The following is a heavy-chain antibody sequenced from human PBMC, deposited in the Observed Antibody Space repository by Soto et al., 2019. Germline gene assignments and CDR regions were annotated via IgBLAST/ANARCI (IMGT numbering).Heavy chain of an antibody. Sequence: SETLSLTCTVSGGSISSYYWSWIRQPPGKGLEWIGYIYYSGSTNYNPSLKSRVTISVDTSKNQFSLKLSSVTAADTAVYYCASIWFGELASYSDYWGQGTLVTVSS. CDR1: GGSISSYY. J-gene: IGHJ4*02. CDR3: ASIWFGELASYSDY. CDR2: IYYSGST. D-gene: IGHD3-10*01. V-gene: IGHV4-59*12.